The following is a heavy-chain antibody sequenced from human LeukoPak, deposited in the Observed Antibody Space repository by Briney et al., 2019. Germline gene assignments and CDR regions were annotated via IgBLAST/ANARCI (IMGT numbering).Heavy chain of an antibody. Sequence: PGESLKISCKGSGYSFTSYWIGWVRQMPGKGLEWMGIIYPGDSDTRYSPSFQGQVTISVDKSISTAYLQWSSLKASDTAMYYCARRGYCSSTSCAVSYFDLWGRGTLVTVSS. CDR3: ARRGYCSSTSCAVSYFDL. V-gene: IGHV5-51*01. CDR2: IYPGDSDT. D-gene: IGHD2-2*01. J-gene: IGHJ2*01. CDR1: GYSFTSYW.